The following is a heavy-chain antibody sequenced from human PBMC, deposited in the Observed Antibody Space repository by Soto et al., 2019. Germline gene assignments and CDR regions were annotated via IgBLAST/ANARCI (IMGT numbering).Heavy chain of an antibody. CDR3: ARGWARNGPRYWYFDL. D-gene: IGHD2-8*01. CDR2: IYYSGST. V-gene: IGHV4-59*01. CDR1: GGSISSYY. J-gene: IGHJ2*01. Sequence: SETLSLTCTVSGGSISSYYWSWIRQPPGKGLEWIGYIYYSGSTNYNPSLKSRVTISVDTSKNPFSLKLSSVTAADTAVYYCARGWARNGPRYWYFDLWGRGTLFTVSS.